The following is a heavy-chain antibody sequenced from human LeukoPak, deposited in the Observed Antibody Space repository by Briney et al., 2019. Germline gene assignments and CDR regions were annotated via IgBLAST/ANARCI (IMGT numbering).Heavy chain of an antibody. D-gene: IGHD3-9*01. CDR3: ARVGLSTYYDILTGRDQYYFDY. CDR1: GGSISSRSYY. V-gene: IGHV4-39*07. Sequence: SETLSLTCTVSGGSISSRSYYWGWIRQPPGKGLEWIGSIYYKGNTYFNPSLKSRVTISEDTSKNQFSLKLSSVTAADTAVYYCARVGLSTYYDILTGRDQYYFDYWGQGTLVTVSS. J-gene: IGHJ4*02. CDR2: IYYKGNT.